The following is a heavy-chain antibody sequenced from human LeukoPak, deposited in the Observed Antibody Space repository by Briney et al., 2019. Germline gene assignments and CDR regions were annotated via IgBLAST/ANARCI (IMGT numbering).Heavy chain of an antibody. D-gene: IGHD4-17*01. CDR1: GFTFSIYN. V-gene: IGHV3-21*01. J-gene: IGHJ3*02. Sequence: GGSLRLSCAASGFTFSIYNMNWVRQAPGKGLEWVSSISSSSSYIYYADSVKGRFTISRDNAKNSLYLQMNSLRAEDTAVYYCARRGHYGDSLDAFDIWGQGTMVTVSS. CDR2: ISSSSSYI. CDR3: ARRGHYGDSLDAFDI.